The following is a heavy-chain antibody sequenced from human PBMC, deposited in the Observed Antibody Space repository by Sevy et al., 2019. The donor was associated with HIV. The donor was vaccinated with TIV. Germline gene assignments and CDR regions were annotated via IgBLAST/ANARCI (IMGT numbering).Heavy chain of an antibody. D-gene: IGHD3-10*01. CDR3: ARHPLNSYGSDSYYLINYYYSYMDV. V-gene: IGHV4-39*01. Sequence: SETLSLTCTVSGGSISSANYYWGWIRQPPGKGLEWIGSVYYSGSTFYNPSLKSRVTISVDTSKNQLSLRLSSVTAADKAVYYCARHPLNSYGSDSYYLINYYYSYMDVWGKGTTVTVSS. CDR2: VYYSGST. J-gene: IGHJ6*03. CDR1: GGSISSANYY.